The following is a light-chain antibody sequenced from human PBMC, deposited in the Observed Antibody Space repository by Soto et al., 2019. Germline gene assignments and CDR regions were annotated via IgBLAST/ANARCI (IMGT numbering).Light chain of an antibody. CDR3: QQYNSYWT. V-gene: IGKV1-5*03. Sequence: DIQMTQSPSTLSASVGDRVTITCRASQSISNWLAWYQQKPGRAPKLLISKASSLEGGVPSRFSGSGSGTEFTLTISSLQPDDFATYYCQQYNSYWTFGQGTKVEIK. J-gene: IGKJ1*01. CDR1: QSISNW. CDR2: KAS.